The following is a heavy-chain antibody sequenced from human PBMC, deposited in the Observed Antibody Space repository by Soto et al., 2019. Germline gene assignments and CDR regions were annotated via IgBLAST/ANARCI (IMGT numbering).Heavy chain of an antibody. V-gene: IGHV3-23*01. Sequence: GGSLRLSCAASGFTFSSYAMSWVRQAPGKGLEWVSAISGSGGSTYYADSVKGRFTISRDNSKNTLYLQMNSLRAEDTAVYYCAAQELVPAAIRVYFDYWGQGTLVTAPQ. J-gene: IGHJ4*02. CDR1: GFTFSSYA. CDR3: AAQELVPAAIRVYFDY. D-gene: IGHD2-2*02. CDR2: ISGSGGST.